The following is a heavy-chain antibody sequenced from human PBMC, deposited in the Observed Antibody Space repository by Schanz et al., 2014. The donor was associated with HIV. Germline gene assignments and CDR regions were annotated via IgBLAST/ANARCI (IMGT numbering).Heavy chain of an antibody. CDR2: VDSGGGS. J-gene: IGHJ4*02. V-gene: IGHV4-4*07. CDR3: ARILLSSSGWYGGDY. D-gene: IGHD6-19*01. Sequence: QVQLQESGPGLVKPSETLSLTCNVSGDSISNYYWTWIRQPAGRGLEWIGRVDSGGGSNYNPSLRSRVTRSVDTSKNHFSLSLSSVTAADTAVYYCARILLSSSGWYGGDYWGQGTLVIVSS. CDR1: GDSISNYY.